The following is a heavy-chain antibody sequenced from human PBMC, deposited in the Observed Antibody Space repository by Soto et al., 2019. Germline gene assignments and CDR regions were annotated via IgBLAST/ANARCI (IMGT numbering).Heavy chain of an antibody. D-gene: IGHD3-22*01. Sequence: GASVKVSCKVSGYTLTELSMHWVRQAPGKGLEWMGGFDPEDGETNYAQKFQGRVTMAEDTSTDTAYMELSSLRSEDTAVYYCATGPYYYDSSGYYYIFDYWGQGTLVTVSS. V-gene: IGHV1-24*01. CDR2: FDPEDGET. CDR1: GYTLTELS. CDR3: ATGPYYYDSSGYYYIFDY. J-gene: IGHJ4*02.